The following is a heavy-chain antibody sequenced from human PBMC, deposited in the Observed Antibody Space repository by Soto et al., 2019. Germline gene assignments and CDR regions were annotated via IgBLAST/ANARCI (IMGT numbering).Heavy chain of an antibody. Sequence: QVHLVESGGGLVKPGGSLRLSCAASGFTFSDYYMSWIRQAPGKGLEWLSYISSSGGNTYYADSVKGRLTISRDNAKNSLFLQIDSLRAEDTAVYYCARDPRSGSTAWGYYFDYWGQGTLVTVSS. CDR3: ARDPRSGSTAWGYYFDY. CDR1: GFTFSDYY. J-gene: IGHJ4*02. CDR2: ISSSGGNT. D-gene: IGHD3-16*01. V-gene: IGHV3-11*01.